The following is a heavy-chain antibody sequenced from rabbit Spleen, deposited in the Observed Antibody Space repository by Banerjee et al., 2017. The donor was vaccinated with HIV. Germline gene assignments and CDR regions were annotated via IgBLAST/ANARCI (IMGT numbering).Heavy chain of an antibody. CDR3: ARDLVAVIGWNFNL. CDR1: GVSLHDKDV. V-gene: IGHV1S45*01. D-gene: IGHD1-1*01. J-gene: IGHJ4*01. CDR2: INIVTGKS. Sequence: EQLEESGGGLVQPEGSLTLTCKASGVSLHDKDVMCWVRQAPVKGLEWIACINIVTGKSVYARWAKARFTMSRTSSTTVTLQMTSLTAADTATYFCARDLVAVIGWNFNLWGPGTLVTVS.